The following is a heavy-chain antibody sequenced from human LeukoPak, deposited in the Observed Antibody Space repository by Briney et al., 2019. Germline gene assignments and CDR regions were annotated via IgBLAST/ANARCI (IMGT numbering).Heavy chain of an antibody. CDR1: GFTFSDYY. Sequence: GGSLRLSCAASGFTFSDYYMNWIRQAPGKGLEWLSYISSSGSAIYYANSVKGRFTISRDNTKKSLYLQMNSLRAEDTAMYYCARDTSGYSDYWGQEPWSPSPQ. J-gene: IGHJ4*01. V-gene: IGHV3-11*01. CDR3: ARDTSGYSDY. D-gene: IGHD3-22*01. CDR2: ISSSGSAI.